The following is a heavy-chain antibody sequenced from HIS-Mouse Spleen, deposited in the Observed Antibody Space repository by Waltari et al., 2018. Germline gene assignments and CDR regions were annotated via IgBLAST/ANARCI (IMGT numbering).Heavy chain of an antibody. CDR1: GFTFSSYW. CDR2: SKSDGRST. CDR3: ARDGGRVYSSSFDY. Sequence: EVQLVESGGGLVQPGGSLRLSCAASGFTFSSYWMHWVRQAPGEGLGWVSSSKSDGRSTSYPDPGKGRFTISRDNAKNTLYLQMNSLRAEDTAVYYCARDGGRVYSSSFDYWGQGTLVTVSS. J-gene: IGHJ4*02. V-gene: IGHV3-74*01. D-gene: IGHD6-6*01.